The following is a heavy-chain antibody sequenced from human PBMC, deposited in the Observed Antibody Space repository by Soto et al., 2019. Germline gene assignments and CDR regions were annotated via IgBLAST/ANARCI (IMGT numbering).Heavy chain of an antibody. CDR2: IYHSGGT. D-gene: IGHD2-8*02. V-gene: IGHV4-30-2*06. CDR3: ARDSLTGNWFDP. Sequence: SETLSLTCTVSGGSISSGYYYWNWIRQLPGKGLEWIGYIYHSGGTLYNPSLKSRVTMSVDKSRNQFSLTLTSVTAADTAVYYCARDSLTGNWFDPWGQGTLVTVSS. CDR1: GGSISSGYYY. J-gene: IGHJ5*02.